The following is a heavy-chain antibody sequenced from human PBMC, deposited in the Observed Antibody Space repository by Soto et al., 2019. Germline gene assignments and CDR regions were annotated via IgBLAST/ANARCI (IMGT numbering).Heavy chain of an antibody. D-gene: IGHD1-1*01. CDR3: ARGRQRRLNFDY. V-gene: IGHV4-59*12. CDR1: GGSISSYY. J-gene: IGHJ4*02. Sequence: SETMSLTCTVSGGSISSYYWSWIRQPPGKGLEWIGYIYYSGSTYYNPSLKSRVTISVDTSKNQFSLKLSSVTAADTAVYYCARGRQRRLNFDYWGQGTLVTVSS. CDR2: IYYSGST.